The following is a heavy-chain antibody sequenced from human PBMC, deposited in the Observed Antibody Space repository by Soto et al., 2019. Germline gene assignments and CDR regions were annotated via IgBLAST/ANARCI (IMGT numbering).Heavy chain of an antibody. CDR3: AKDAVYNDGLWLMDH. V-gene: IGHV3-23*05. Sequence: GGSLRLSCAVSGFTFSSYAMSWVRQAPGKGLEWVSGIYGSGRGIEYADSVKGRFTISRDNSKNTVYLQMTDLRADDTAVYYCAKDAVYNDGLWLMDHWGQGTQVTVSS. J-gene: IGHJ4*02. D-gene: IGHD2-21*01. CDR1: GFTFSSYA. CDR2: IYGSGRGI.